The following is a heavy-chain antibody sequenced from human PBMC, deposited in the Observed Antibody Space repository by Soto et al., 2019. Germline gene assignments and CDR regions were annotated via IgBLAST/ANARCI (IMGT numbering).Heavy chain of an antibody. D-gene: IGHD6-19*01. CDR3: ASFLAAADSSGCM. CDR2: IIPIFGTA. V-gene: IGHV1-69*13. Sequence: ASVKVSCKASGGTFSSYAISWVRQAPGQGLEWMGGIIPIFGTANYAQKFQGRVTITADESTSTAYMELSSLRSEDTAVYYCASFLAAADSSGCMWGQGTLVTVSS. CDR1: GGTFSSYA. J-gene: IGHJ4*02.